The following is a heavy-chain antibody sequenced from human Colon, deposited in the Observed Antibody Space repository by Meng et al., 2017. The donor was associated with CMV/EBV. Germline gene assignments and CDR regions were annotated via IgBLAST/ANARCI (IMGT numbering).Heavy chain of an antibody. Sequence: SGFSFSGYAMSWVRQAPGKGLEWVSVISGRADNTYYADSVKGRFTISRDNSKNTFYLQVNSLRVEDTAVYYCAKGYGSGSYYSFFGYWGQGTLVTVSS. CDR1: GFSFSGYA. D-gene: IGHD3-10*01. CDR2: ISGRADNT. V-gene: IGHV3-23*01. CDR3: AKGYGSGSYYSFFGY. J-gene: IGHJ4*02.